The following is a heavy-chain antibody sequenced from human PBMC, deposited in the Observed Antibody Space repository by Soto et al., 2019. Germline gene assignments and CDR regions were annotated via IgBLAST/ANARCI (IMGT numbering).Heavy chain of an antibody. Sequence: QVQLQQWSAGLLKPSETLSLTCAVYGGSFSGYYWSWIRQPPGKGLEWIGEINHSGSTNYNPSLKSRVTISVDTSKNQFSLKLSSVTAADTAVYYCARDTVTTLRWFDPSGQGTLVTVSS. D-gene: IGHD4-17*01. CDR2: INHSGST. CDR3: ARDTVTTLRWFDP. CDR1: GGSFSGYY. V-gene: IGHV4-34*01. J-gene: IGHJ5*02.